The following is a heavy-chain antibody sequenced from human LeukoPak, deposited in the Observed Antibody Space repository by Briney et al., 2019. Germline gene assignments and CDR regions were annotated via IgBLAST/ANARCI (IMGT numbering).Heavy chain of an antibody. D-gene: IGHD1-26*01. CDR2: IYYSGST. J-gene: IGHJ4*02. Sequence: SETLSLTCTVSGGSISSYYWSWIRQPPGKGLEWIGYIYYSGSTNYDPSLKSRVTISVDTSKNQFSLKLSSVTAADTAVYYCARVGATWEYYFDYWGQGTLVTVSS. CDR1: GGSISSYY. CDR3: ARVGATWEYYFDY. V-gene: IGHV4-59*01.